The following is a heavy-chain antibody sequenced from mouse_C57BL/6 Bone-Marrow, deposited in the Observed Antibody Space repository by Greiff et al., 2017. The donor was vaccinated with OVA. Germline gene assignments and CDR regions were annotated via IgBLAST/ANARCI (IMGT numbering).Heavy chain of an antibody. CDR1: GYSIPSDY. V-gene: IGHV3-8*01. J-gene: IGHJ1*03. CDR3: ARIPLITTVVADWYFDV. D-gene: IGHD1-1*01. Sequence: EVQGVESGPGLAKPSQTLSLTRSVTGYSIPSDYWNWIRKFPGNKLEYMGYISYSGSNYYHQSLKSRISITRDTSMIQYYLQFNSVTTEDTATYYCARIPLITTVVADWYFDVWGTGTTVTVSS. CDR2: ISYSGSN.